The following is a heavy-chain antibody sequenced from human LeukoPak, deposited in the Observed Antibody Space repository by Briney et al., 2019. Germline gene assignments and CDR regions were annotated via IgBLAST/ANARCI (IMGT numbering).Heavy chain of an antibody. J-gene: IGHJ3*02. Sequence: GESLKISCKGSGYSFTSYWIGWVRQMPGKGLEWMGIIYPGDSDTRYSPSFQGQVTISADKSISTAYLQWSSLKASDTAMYYCARSITTIVGPGAFDIWGQGTMVTVSS. D-gene: IGHD3-22*01. V-gene: IGHV5-51*01. CDR2: IYPGDSDT. CDR1: GYSFTSYW. CDR3: ARSITTIVGPGAFDI.